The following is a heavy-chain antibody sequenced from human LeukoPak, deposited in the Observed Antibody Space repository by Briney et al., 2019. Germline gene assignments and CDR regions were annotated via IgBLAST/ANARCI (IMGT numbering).Heavy chain of an antibody. D-gene: IGHD3-16*01. CDR1: GGTFSSYA. Sequence: ASVKVSCKASGGTFSSYAISWVRQAPGQGLEWMGGIIPIFGTANYAQKLQGRVTITTDESTSTAYMELSSLRSEDTAVYYCASFGGGSPLFDPWGQGTLVTVSS. V-gene: IGHV1-69*05. CDR3: ASFGGGSPLFDP. J-gene: IGHJ5*02. CDR2: IIPIFGTA.